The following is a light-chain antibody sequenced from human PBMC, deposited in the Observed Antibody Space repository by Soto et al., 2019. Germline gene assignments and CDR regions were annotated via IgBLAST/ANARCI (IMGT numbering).Light chain of an antibody. Sequence: EIVLTQSPGTLSLSPGERATLSCRASQSVGNSYLAWYQQKPGQAPRPLISGTSSRATGIPDRFSGSGSGTDFTLTISRLEPEDFAVYYCQQYRSSPLTFGGGTKVDIK. J-gene: IGKJ4*01. CDR1: QSVGNSY. V-gene: IGKV3-20*01. CDR3: QQYRSSPLT. CDR2: GTS.